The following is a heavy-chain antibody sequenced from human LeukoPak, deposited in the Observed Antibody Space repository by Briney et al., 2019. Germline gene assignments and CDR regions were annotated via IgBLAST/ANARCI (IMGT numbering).Heavy chain of an antibody. CDR3: ARRSYYYDSRGYYMDY. Sequence: GESLKISCKGSGYSFTSYWIGWVRQMPGKGLEWMGIICPGDSDTRYNPAFQGQVTISADKSISTAYLQWSSLKASDTAMYYCARRSYYYDSRGYYMDYWGQGTLVTVSS. V-gene: IGHV5-51*01. J-gene: IGHJ4*02. CDR2: ICPGDSDT. D-gene: IGHD3-22*01. CDR1: GYSFTSYW.